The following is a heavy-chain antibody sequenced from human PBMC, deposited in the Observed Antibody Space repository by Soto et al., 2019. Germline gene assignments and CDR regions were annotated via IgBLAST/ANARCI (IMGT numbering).Heavy chain of an antibody. CDR2: IYYSGST. Sequence: QVQLQESGPGLVKPSETLSLTCTVSGGSISTYYWSWIRQPPGKELEWIGYIYYSGSTNYNPSLRRRVPISVDTSKFQFSLKLSSVTAAATAVYYCARQLVHYYGSGSYYRDAFDIWGQGTMVTVSS. CDR1: GGSISTYY. CDR3: ARQLVHYYGSGSYYRDAFDI. J-gene: IGHJ3*02. D-gene: IGHD3-10*01. V-gene: IGHV4-59*08.